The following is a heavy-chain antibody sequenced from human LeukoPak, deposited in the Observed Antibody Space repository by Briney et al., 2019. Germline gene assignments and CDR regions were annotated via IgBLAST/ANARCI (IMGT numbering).Heavy chain of an antibody. CDR1: GGSFSDYF. V-gene: IGHV4-34*01. D-gene: IGHD3-22*01. CDR3: VTYYYGSGAPKRNY. Sequence: PSETLSLTCAVYGGSFSDYFWSWIRQPPGKGLEWIGEISHSGSTTYNPSLRSRVTISGDTSKKQFSLKLSSVTAADTAVYYCVTYYYGSGAPKRNYWGQGILVTVSS. J-gene: IGHJ4*02. CDR2: ISHSGST.